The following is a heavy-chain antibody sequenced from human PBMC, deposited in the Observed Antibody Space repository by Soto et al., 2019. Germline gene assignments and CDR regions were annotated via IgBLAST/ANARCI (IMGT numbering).Heavy chain of an antibody. CDR3: ARRAETNGWNGFGADKYYFDF. CDR1: GYTFTSYD. CDR2: MNPNTGNS. D-gene: IGHD1-1*01. Sequence: RASVKVSCKAFGYTFTSYDIYWVRQATGQGLEWMGWMNPNTGNSGYAQKFQGRVTMTSDTSISTAHMELSSLRSEDTAVYYCARRAETNGWNGFGADKYYFDFWGQGTLVTVSS. J-gene: IGHJ4*02. V-gene: IGHV1-8*01.